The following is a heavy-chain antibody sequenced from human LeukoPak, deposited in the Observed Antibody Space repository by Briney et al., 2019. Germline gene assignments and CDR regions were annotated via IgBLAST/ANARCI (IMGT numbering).Heavy chain of an antibody. Sequence: GGSLRLSCVASGFAFSSYWMSWVRQAPGEGLEWVANIKQDGSENYFVDTVKGRSTISRDNARNSLYLQMNSLRVEDTAVYYCARRRYGEGFDIWGQGTMVTVSS. V-gene: IGHV3-7*01. CDR1: GFAFSSYW. CDR2: IKQDGSEN. CDR3: ARRRYGEGFDI. D-gene: IGHD4-17*01. J-gene: IGHJ3*02.